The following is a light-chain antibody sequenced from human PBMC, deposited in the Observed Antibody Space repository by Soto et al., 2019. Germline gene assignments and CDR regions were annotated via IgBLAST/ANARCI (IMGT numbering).Light chain of an antibody. CDR3: LQYGSSPFT. V-gene: IGKV3-20*01. CDR1: QSVSRNF. Sequence: ENLLTQSPGTLSLSPGEEATLSCRASQSVSRNFLAWYQQRPGQAPRLLIHGASSRVNGIPDRFSGRGFGTDFTLTISRLEPDDFAVYYCLQYGSSPFTFGGGTRVTIK. CDR2: GAS. J-gene: IGKJ4*01.